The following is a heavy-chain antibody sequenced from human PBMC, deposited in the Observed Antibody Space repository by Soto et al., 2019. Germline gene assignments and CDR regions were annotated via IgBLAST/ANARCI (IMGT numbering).Heavy chain of an antibody. V-gene: IGHV3-21*01. J-gene: IGHJ6*02. D-gene: IGHD6-13*01. CDR3: AKDGLLAAAGTNYYYGMDV. Sequence: XVSLRLSFAASGFTFSSYTMNWVRQAPGKGLEWVSSISSGSSYIYYADSVKGRFTISRDNSKNTLYLQMNSLRAEDTAVYYCAKDGLLAAAGTNYYYGMDVWGQGTTVTVSS. CDR1: GFTFSSYT. CDR2: ISSGSSYI.